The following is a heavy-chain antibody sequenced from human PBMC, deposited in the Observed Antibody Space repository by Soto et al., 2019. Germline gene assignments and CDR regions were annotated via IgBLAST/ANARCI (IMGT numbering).Heavy chain of an antibody. CDR3: AAHGVSDFGY. Sequence: SETLSLTCAVYGGSFSGYYWSWIRQPPGKGLEWIGEINHSGSTNYNPSLKSRVTISVDTSKNQFSLKLSSVTAADTAVYYCAAHGVSDFGYWGQGTLVTVSS. V-gene: IGHV4-34*01. CDR2: INHSGST. CDR1: GGSFSGYY. J-gene: IGHJ4*02. D-gene: IGHD3-16*01.